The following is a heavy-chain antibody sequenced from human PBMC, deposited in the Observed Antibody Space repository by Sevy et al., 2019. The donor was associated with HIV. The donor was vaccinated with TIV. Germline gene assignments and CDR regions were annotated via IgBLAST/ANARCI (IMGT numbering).Heavy chain of an antibody. V-gene: IGHV3-7*03. D-gene: IGHD4-17*01. CDR3: ARAIYGDYTDAFDI. CDR2: IKQDGSEK. Sequence: GESLKISCVASGFTFSSYWMSWVRQAPGKGLEWVANIKQDGSEKYYVDSVKGRFTISRDNAKNSLYLQMNSLRAEDTAVYYCARAIYGDYTDAFDIWGQGTMVTVSS. J-gene: IGHJ3*02. CDR1: GFTFSSYW.